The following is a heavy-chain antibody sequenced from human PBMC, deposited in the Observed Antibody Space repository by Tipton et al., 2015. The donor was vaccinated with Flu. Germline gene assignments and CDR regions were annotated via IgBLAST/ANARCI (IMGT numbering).Heavy chain of an antibody. D-gene: IGHD3-10*02. Sequence: LRLSCTDSGGSISSSSYNWGWIRQPPGKGLEWIASIYYSGRTYYNPSLKSRVTMSVDTSKNQFSLKLNSVTAADTAVYYCARLSYYDVDLKNFYFEDWGQGTLVTVSS. CDR2: IYYSGRT. CDR3: ARLSYYDVDLKNFYFED. J-gene: IGHJ4*02. V-gene: IGHV4-39*01. CDR1: GGSISSSSYN.